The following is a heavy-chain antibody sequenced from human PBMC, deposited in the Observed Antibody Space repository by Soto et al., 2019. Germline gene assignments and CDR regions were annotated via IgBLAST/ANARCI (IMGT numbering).Heavy chain of an antibody. CDR3: ARDYHYDSGNHRPHFDY. J-gene: IGHJ4*02. V-gene: IGHV1-18*01. Sequence: QVQLVQSGAEVKKPGASVKVSCKASGYTFASYGISWVRQAPGQGLEWMGWISGYNGNTNYAQKFLGIVTLTTDTSXSXXYMELRPLRSDDTAVYYCARDYHYDSGNHRPHFDYWGQGTLVTVSS. D-gene: IGHD3-10*01. CDR1: GYTFASYG. CDR2: ISGYNGNT.